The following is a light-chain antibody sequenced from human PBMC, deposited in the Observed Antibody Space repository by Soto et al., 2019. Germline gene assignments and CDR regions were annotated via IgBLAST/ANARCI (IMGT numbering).Light chain of an antibody. CDR1: QSVSSN. CDR3: XXXXXXPPWT. CDR2: GAS. J-gene: IGKJ1*01. V-gene: IGKV3-15*01. Sequence: EIVMTQSPATLSVSPGERATLSCRASQSVSSNLAWYQQKPGQAPRLLIYGASTRATGIPARFSGSGSGTEFTLTISSLQSEXFAXXXXXXXXXXPPWTFGQGTKVEIK.